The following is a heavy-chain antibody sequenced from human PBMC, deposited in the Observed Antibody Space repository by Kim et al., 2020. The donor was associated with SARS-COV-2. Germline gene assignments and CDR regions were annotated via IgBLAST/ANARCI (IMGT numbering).Heavy chain of an antibody. J-gene: IGHJ4*02. D-gene: IGHD3-10*02. CDR2: VSGGGDTS. Sequence: GGSLRLSCEASAFIFSSYGMGWVRQAPGKGLAWVAPVSGGGDTSYYADSVKGRFTISRDNSKNTLYLHMNSLRAEDTAVYYCGRNYVGRYDYWGQGTLVT. CDR3: GRNYVGRYDY. CDR1: AFIFSSYG. V-gene: IGHV3-23*01.